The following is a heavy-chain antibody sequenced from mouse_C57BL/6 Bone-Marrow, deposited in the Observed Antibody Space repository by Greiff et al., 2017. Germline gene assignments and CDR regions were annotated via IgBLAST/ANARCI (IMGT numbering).Heavy chain of an antibody. CDR2: INPGSGGT. D-gene: IGHD4-1*01. Sequence: QVQLQQSGAELVRPGTSVKVSCKASGYAFTNYLLEWVKQRPGQGLEWIGVINPGSGGTNYTEKVKGKATLTAANSASTAYMQLSSLTSEDSAVYVCARSKNWDSWFAYWGQGTLVTVSA. V-gene: IGHV1-54*01. CDR3: ARSKNWDSWFAY. CDR1: GYAFTNYL. J-gene: IGHJ3*01.